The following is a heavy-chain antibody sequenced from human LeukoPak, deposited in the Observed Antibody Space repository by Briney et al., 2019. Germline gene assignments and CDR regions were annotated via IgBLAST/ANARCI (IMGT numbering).Heavy chain of an antibody. D-gene: IGHD2-8*02. CDR3: ARDDTVADV. J-gene: IGHJ3*01. Sequence: GGSLRLSCVASGFTFSHYWMTWYRQAPGKGLEWVANLNQDGSIQAYGDSVRGRFTSPRENAKYSVYIQMNSLRVEVTAMYFCARDDTVADVSGRGTKVT. CDR1: GFTFSHYW. V-gene: IGHV3-7*01. CDR2: LNQDGSIQ.